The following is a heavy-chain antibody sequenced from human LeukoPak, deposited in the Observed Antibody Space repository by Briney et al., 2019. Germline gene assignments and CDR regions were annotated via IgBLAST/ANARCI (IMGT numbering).Heavy chain of an antibody. J-gene: IGHJ3*02. Sequence: GGSLRLSCAASGFTFSTYSMNWVRQAPGKGLEWVSSISSSSDYIYYADSVKGRFSITRDNARNSLYLQMNSLRAEDTAVYYCAKDHGLQSAFDIWGQGTMVTVSS. CDR2: ISSSSDYI. D-gene: IGHD4-11*01. CDR1: GFTFSTYS. CDR3: AKDHGLQSAFDI. V-gene: IGHV3-21*01.